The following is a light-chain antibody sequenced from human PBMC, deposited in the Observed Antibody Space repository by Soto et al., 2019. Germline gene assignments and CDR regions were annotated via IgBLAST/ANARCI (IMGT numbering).Light chain of an antibody. CDR2: RAS. V-gene: IGKV3-15*01. Sequence: EIVMTQSPATLSVSPVERATLSCRASQSISSNLAWYQQKLGQAPRLLIYRASTRATGIPARFSGSGSGTEFTLTISSLQSEDFAVYYCQQYGTSSRTFGQGTKVDIK. CDR3: QQYGTSSRT. J-gene: IGKJ1*01. CDR1: QSISSN.